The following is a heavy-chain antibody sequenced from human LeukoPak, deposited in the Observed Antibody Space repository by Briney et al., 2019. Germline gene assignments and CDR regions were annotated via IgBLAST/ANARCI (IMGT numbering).Heavy chain of an antibody. D-gene: IGHD2-2*01. CDR1: AGSISSSDW. CDR2: IYQTESP. CDR3: ARDPHCSSSRCPFDY. J-gene: IGHJ4*02. Sequence: SETLSLTCAVSAGSISSSDWGGGGRQPPGKGLEWIGYIYQTESPKYNASLQSRVTISLDRSKNQFSLKLTSVTAADTAVYYCARDPHCSSSRCPFDYWGQGALVTVSS. V-gene: IGHV4-4*02.